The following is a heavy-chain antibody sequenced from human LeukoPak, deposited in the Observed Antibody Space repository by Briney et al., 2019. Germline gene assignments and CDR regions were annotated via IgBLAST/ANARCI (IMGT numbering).Heavy chain of an antibody. Sequence: PGGSLRLSCAASGFTFSSYWMSWVRQAQGKGLEWVANIKQDGSEKYYVDSVKGRFTISRDNAKNSLYLQMNSLRAEDTAVYYCARTYYYDSSGYNQAHYYFDYWGQGTLVTVSS. CDR3: ARTYYYDSSGYNQAHYYFDY. CDR2: IKQDGSEK. J-gene: IGHJ4*02. V-gene: IGHV3-7*01. D-gene: IGHD3-22*01. CDR1: GFTFSSYW.